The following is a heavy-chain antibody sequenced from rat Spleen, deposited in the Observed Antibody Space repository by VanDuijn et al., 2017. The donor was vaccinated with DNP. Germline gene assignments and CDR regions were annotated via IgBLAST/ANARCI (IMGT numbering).Heavy chain of an antibody. CDR1: GFTFSNSG. CDR3: TTPNA. V-gene: IGHV5-19*01. J-gene: IGHJ2*01. Sequence: EVQLVESGGGLVQPGRSLKLSCAASGFTFSNSGMHWIRQAPTKGLEWVASISASGGSTSYRDSVKGRFTISRDNAKSSLYLQMDSLRSEDTATYYCTTPNAWGQGVMVTVSS. D-gene: IGHD3-2*01. CDR2: ISASGGST.